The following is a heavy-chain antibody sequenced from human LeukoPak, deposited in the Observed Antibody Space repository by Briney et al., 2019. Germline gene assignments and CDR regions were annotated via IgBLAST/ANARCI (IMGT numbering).Heavy chain of an antibody. CDR3: AIGGGSDY. Sequence: GGSLRLSCAASEFIFSAFPMSRIRQAAGKGLEWVSSINGDGDSTHYAGSVKGRFTISRDNSKNTLYLEMNSLRVEDTAVYYCAIGGGSDYWGQGTLVTVSS. V-gene: IGHV3-23*01. D-gene: IGHD3-10*01. J-gene: IGHJ4*02. CDR1: EFIFSAFP. CDR2: INGDGDST.